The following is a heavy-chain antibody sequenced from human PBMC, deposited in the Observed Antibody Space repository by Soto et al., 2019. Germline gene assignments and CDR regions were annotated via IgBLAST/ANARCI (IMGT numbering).Heavy chain of an antibody. Sequence: EVQLVESGGGLVQPGGSLRLSCAASGFTVSNNYMRWVRQAPGKGLEWVSLIYSGGATYYADSVKGRFTISRDNSKNTRYLQMNSLRAEDTAVYYCSRDWTDNEVGGQGILVTVSS. CDR3: SRDWTDNEV. J-gene: IGHJ4*02. V-gene: IGHV3-66*01. D-gene: IGHD1-1*01. CDR1: GFTVSNNY. CDR2: IYSGGAT.